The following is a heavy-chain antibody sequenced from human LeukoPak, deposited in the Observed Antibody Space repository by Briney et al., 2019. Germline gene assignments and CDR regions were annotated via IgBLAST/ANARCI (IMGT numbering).Heavy chain of an antibody. D-gene: IGHD3-22*01. V-gene: IGHV3-23*01. J-gene: IGHJ4*02. CDR1: GFTFSSYA. CDR2: ISGSGGST. Sequence: QPGGSLRLSCAASGFTFSSYAMSWVRQAPGKGLEWVSAISGSGGSTYYAESVKGRFTISRDNSKNTLYLQMNSLRAEDTAVYYCAKAHAFTMIVVVIRYYFDYWGQGTLVTVSS. CDR3: AKAHAFTMIVVVIRYYFDY.